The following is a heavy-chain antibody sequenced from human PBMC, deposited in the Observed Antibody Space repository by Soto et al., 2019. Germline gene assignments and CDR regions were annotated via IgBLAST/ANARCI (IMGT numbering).Heavy chain of an antibody. J-gene: IGHJ3*01. V-gene: IGHV4-34*12. CDR1: NSTLEAFD. Sequence: PSETLSITCAIYNSTLEAFDWTWIRKNPGKGLEWIGELIHGGSTNYNPSLKSRVTFSLDTSRSQFSLHLMSVTAAGSAVYYCARSPLSYDYVRQTWREVGDSFDVWGRGTSVTVSS. CDR2: LIHGGST. CDR3: ARSPLSYDYVRQTWREVGDSFDV. D-gene: IGHD3-10*02.